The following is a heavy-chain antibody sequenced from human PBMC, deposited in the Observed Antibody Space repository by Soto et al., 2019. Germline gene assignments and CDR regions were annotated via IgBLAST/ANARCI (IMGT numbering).Heavy chain of an antibody. CDR3: ARDVTTRGMNV. CDR1: GYTFTSYD. J-gene: IGHJ6*02. CDR2: MNPNSGNT. Sequence: QVQLVQSGAEVKKPGASVKVSCKASGYTFTSYDINWVRQATGQGLEWMGWMNPNSGNTGYAHKFLGRVTMTRNTLTSTVYMDLSSLRTEDTAVYSCARDVTTRGMNVWGQGTTVTVSS. D-gene: IGHD1-1*01. V-gene: IGHV1-8*01.